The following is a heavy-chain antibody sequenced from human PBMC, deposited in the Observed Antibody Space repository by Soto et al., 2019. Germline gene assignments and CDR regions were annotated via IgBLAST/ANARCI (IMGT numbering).Heavy chain of an antibody. V-gene: IGHV4-61*01. CDR2: IYYSGST. CDR3: TRTTQGIAVDGTTLGCDY. D-gene: IGHD6-19*01. CDR1: GGSVSSGSYY. J-gene: IGHJ4*01. Sequence: SETLSLTCTVSGGSVSSGSYYWSWIRQPPGEGLEWIGYIYYSGSTDYNPSLKSRVTLSVDTSKNQFSLKLRSVTAAETAVYPCTRTTQGIAVDGTTLGCDYWGHGTMVTVSS.